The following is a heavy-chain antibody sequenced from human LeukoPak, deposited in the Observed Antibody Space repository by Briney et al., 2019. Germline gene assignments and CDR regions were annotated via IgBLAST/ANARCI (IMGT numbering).Heavy chain of an antibody. CDR2: IDYSGST. D-gene: IGHD3-10*01. Sequence: PETLSLTCTVSGDSSSNSIYYWGWIRQPPGRGLDWIGSIDYSGSTYYNPSLKSRATISIDMSKNQFSLKLNSVTAADTAVYYCAREAVAGGSGSNYYYYGMDVWGQGTTVTVSS. V-gene: IGHV4-39*07. CDR1: GDSSSNSIYY. J-gene: IGHJ6*02. CDR3: AREAVAGGSGSNYYYYGMDV.